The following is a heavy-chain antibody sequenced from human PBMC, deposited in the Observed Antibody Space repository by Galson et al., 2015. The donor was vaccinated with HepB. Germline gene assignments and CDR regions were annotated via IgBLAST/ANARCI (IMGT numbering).Heavy chain of an antibody. Sequence: SVKVSCKASGYTFTGYYMHWVRQAPGQGLEWMGRINPNSGGTNYAQKFQGRVTMTRDTSISTAYMELSSLRSEDTAVYYCARTFLSGSYYAPAYYFDYWGQGTLVTVSS. CDR3: ARTFLSGSYYAPAYYFDY. CDR1: GYTFTGYY. D-gene: IGHD1-26*01. V-gene: IGHV1-2*06. J-gene: IGHJ4*02. CDR2: INPNSGGT.